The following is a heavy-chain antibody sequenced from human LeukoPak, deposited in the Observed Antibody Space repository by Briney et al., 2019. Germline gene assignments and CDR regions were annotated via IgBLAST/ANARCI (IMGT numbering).Heavy chain of an antibody. D-gene: IGHD4-17*01. V-gene: IGHV4-34*01. Sequence: PSETLSLTCAVYGGSFSGYYWSWIRQPPGKGLEWIGEINHSGSTNYNPSLKGRVTISVDTSKNQFSLKLSSVTAADTAVYYCARGPSLPTMTTVTYYYFDYWGQGTLVTVSS. CDR1: GGSFSGYY. CDR3: ARGPSLPTMTTVTYYYFDY. J-gene: IGHJ4*02. CDR2: INHSGST.